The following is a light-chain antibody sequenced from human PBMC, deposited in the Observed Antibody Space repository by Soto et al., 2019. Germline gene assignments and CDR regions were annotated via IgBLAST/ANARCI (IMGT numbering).Light chain of an antibody. CDR3: QPSYSTPYT. CDR2: GAS. Sequence: DIQMTQSPSSLSASVGDRVTITCRASQSISIYLNWYQQKPGKAPKLLIYGASSLQSGVPSRFSSSASGEHFTLIISSLQPEDFATYYCQPSYSTPYTFGQGTNVEIK. V-gene: IGKV1-39*01. CDR1: QSISIY. J-gene: IGKJ2*01.